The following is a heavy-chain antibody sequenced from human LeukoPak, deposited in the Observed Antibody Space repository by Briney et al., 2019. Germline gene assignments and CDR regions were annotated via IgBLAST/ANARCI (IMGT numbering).Heavy chain of an antibody. CDR1: GGSISSSSYY. V-gene: IGHV4-39*01. CDR3: ARHYPSSVYFDY. D-gene: IGHD5/OR15-5a*01. CDR2: IYYSGST. Sequence: PSETLSLTCTVSGGSISSSSYYWGWIRQLPGKGLGWIGYIYYSGSTDYKPSLKSRVTMSIDTSKNQFSLKLSSVTAADTAVYYCARHYPSSVYFDYWGQGTLVTVSS. J-gene: IGHJ4*02.